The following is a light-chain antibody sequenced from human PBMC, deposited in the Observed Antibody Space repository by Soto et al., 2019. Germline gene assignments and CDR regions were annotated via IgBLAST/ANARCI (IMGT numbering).Light chain of an antibody. J-gene: IGKJ1*01. CDR1: QSVSSSY. CDR2: GAA. CDR3: QQYGSSRWT. Sequence: EIVLTQSPGTLSLSPGERATLSCRASQSVSSSYLAWYQQKPGQAPRLLIYGAASRANGSPDRFSGSGSGTDFTLTISRLEPEDFVLYYCQQYGSSRWTFGQGTKVEIK. V-gene: IGKV3-20*01.